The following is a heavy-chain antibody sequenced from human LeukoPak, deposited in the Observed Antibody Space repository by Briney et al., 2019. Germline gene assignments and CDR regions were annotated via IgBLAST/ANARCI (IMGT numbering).Heavy chain of an antibody. CDR1: GGSISSYY. D-gene: IGHD2/OR15-2a*01. CDR2: MYNSGST. V-gene: IGHV4-59*01. Sequence: SETLSLTCTVSGGSISSYYWSWIRQPPGKGLEWIGYMYNSGSTNNNPSLKSRVTISVDKSKNQFSLKLSSVTAADTAVYYCAKESNSSDNWYFDLWGRGTLVTVSS. J-gene: IGHJ2*01. CDR3: AKESNSSDNWYFDL.